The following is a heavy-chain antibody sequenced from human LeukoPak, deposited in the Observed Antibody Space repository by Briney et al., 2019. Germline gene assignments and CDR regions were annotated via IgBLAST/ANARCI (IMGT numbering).Heavy chain of an antibody. J-gene: IGHJ4*02. CDR1: GFTFSSYA. Sequence: GGSLRLSCAASGFTFSSYAMSWVRQAPGKGLEWVSAISGSGGSTYYADSVKGRFTISRDNAKNSLYLQMNSLRAEDTALYYCARGTTFDYWGQGTLVTVSS. CDR2: ISGSGGST. D-gene: IGHD2/OR15-2a*01. V-gene: IGHV3-23*01. CDR3: ARGTTFDY.